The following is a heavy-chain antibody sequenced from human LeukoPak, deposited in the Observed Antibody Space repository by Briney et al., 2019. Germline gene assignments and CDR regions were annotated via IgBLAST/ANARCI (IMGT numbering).Heavy chain of an antibody. CDR2: ISSSSSYI. CDR3: ARIPSSRQTRDY. J-gene: IGHJ4*02. Sequence: GGSLRLSCAASGFTFSSYSMNWVRKAPGKGLEWVSSISSSSSYIYYADSVKGRYTISRDNAKNSLYLQMNSLRAEDTAVYYCARIPSSRQTRDYWGQGTLVTVSS. V-gene: IGHV3-21*01. CDR1: GFTFSSYS. D-gene: IGHD6-6*01.